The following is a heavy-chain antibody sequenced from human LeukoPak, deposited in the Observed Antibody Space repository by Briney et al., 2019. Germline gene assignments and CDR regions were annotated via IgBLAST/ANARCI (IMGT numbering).Heavy chain of an antibody. Sequence: GASVKVSCKASGYTFTGYYMHWVRQAPGQGLEWMGWINPNSGGTNYAQKFQGRVTMTRDTSISTAYMEPSRLRSDDTAVYYCASYYYDSSGYYVSEYFQHWGQGTLVTVSS. J-gene: IGHJ1*01. V-gene: IGHV1-2*02. CDR1: GYTFTGYY. CDR3: ASYYYDSSGYYVSEYFQH. CDR2: INPNSGGT. D-gene: IGHD3-22*01.